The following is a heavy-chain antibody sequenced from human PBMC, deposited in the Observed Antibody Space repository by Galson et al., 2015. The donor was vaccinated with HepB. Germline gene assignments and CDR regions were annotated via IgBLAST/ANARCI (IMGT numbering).Heavy chain of an antibody. CDR3: ATSSRARYYYGMDV. Sequence: SLRLSCAASGFTFSSYGMHWVRQAPGKGLEWVAVIWYDGSNKYYADSVKGRFTISRDNSKNTLYLQMNSLRAEDTAVYYCATSSRARYYYGMDVWGQGTTVTVSS. J-gene: IGHJ6*02. V-gene: IGHV3-33*01. CDR2: IWYDGSNK. CDR1: GFTFSSYG.